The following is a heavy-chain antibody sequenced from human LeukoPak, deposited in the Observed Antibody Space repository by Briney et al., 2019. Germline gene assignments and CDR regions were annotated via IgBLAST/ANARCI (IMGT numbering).Heavy chain of an antibody. CDR2: IGTAGDT. V-gene: IGHV3-13*01. D-gene: IGHD3-10*01. CDR3: ARGRRQSYYGSGSKIMGV. CDR1: GFTFSSYD. J-gene: IGHJ6*02. Sequence: GGSLRLSCAASGFTFSSYDMHWVRQATRKGLEWVSAIGTAGDTYYPGSVKGRFTISRENAKNSLYLQMNSLRAGDTAVYYCARGRRQSYYGSGSKIMGVWGQGTTVTVSS.